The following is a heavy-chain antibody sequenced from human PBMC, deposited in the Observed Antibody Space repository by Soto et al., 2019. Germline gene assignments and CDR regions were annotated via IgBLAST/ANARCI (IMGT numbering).Heavy chain of an antibody. V-gene: IGHV1-69*01. Sequence: QVQLVQSVAEVKKPGSSVKVSCKASGGTFSSYAITWVRQAPGQGIEWMGGIIPIFGTTNYAQKFQGSVTITADESTSLAYTELRSLRSEDTAVYYGATHTSPNLSKTNYYGMDVWGQGTTVTVSS. J-gene: IGHJ6*02. CDR2: IIPIFGTT. CDR1: GGTFSSYA. CDR3: ATHTSPNLSKTNYYGMDV. D-gene: IGHD3-3*02.